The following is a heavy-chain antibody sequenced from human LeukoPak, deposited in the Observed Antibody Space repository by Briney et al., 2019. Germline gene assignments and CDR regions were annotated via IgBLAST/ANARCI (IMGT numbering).Heavy chain of an antibody. V-gene: IGHV4-31*03. D-gene: IGHD6-6*01. CDR3: ARGVLEESYSSSSFDY. CDR1: GGSISSGGYY. Sequence: KASETLSLTCTVSGGSISSGGYYWSWIRQHPGKGLEWIGYIYYSGSTYYNPSLKSRVTISVDTSKNQFSLKLSSVTAADTAVYYCARGVLEESYSSSSFDYWGQGTLVTVSS. J-gene: IGHJ4*02. CDR2: IYYSGST.